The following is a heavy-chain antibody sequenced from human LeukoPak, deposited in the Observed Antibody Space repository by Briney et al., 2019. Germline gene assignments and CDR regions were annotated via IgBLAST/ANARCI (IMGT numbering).Heavy chain of an antibody. CDR1: GFTVSSNY. CDR3: ARDNYYYYGMDV. Sequence: GGSLRLSCAASGFTVSSNYMSWVRQAPGKGLEWVSVIYSGGSTYYADSVKGRFTISRHNYKNTLYLQMNSLRAEDTAVYYCARDNYYYYGMDVWGQGTTVTVSS. V-gene: IGHV3-53*04. J-gene: IGHJ6*02. CDR2: IYSGGST.